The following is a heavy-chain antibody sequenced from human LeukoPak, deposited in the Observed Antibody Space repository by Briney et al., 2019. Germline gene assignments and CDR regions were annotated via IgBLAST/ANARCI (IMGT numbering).Heavy chain of an antibody. Sequence: GGSLRLSCAASGFTFSSYVMPWVRQAPGKGLEWVAVISFDGVYKYYADSVKGRFTISRDNSKNTLYLQMDSLRVDDTALYYCAKAYSTTWYAGYWGQGTLVTVSS. CDR2: ISFDGVYK. J-gene: IGHJ4*02. CDR1: GFTFSSYV. CDR3: AKAYSTTWYAGY. D-gene: IGHD6-13*01. V-gene: IGHV3-30-3*01.